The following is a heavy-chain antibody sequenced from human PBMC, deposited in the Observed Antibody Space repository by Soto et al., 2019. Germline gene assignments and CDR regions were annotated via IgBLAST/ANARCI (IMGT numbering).Heavy chain of an antibody. J-gene: IGHJ5*02. CDR3: ASSLALRQKPNWFGP. V-gene: IGHV1-69*13. CDR2: IIPIFGKA. CDR1: GGTFSSYA. Sequence: SVKVSCKASGGTFSSYASSWVRQAPGQGLEWMGGIIPIFGKANYAQKFQGRVPITADESTSTAYMELSRLRSEDTAVYYCASSLALRQKPNWFGPWGQRNLVTV. D-gene: IGHD1-7*01.